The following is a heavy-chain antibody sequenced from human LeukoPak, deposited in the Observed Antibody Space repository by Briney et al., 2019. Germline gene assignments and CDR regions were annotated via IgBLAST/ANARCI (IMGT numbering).Heavy chain of an antibody. CDR2: ISSSSSYI. J-gene: IGHJ4*02. V-gene: IGHV3-21*01. CDR3: ARDLSPVVRASPMGY. Sequence: GGSLRLSCAASGFTFSSYSMNWVRQAPGKGLEWVSSISSSSSYIYYADSVKDRFTISSDTSKNTLYLQMNSLRAEDTAVYYCARDLSPVVRASPMGYWGQGTLVTVSS. D-gene: IGHD3-10*01. CDR1: GFTFSSYS.